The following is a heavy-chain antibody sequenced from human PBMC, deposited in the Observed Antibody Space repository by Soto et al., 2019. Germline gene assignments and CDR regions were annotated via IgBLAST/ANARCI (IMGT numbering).Heavy chain of an antibody. J-gene: IGHJ1*01. CDR3: ATYYYDSSGYYFATAEYFQH. Sequence: SETLSLTCAVSGGSISSGGYSWSWIRQPPGKGLEWIGYIYHSGSTYYNPSLKSRVTISVDRSKNQFSLKLSSVTAADTAVYYCATYYYDSSGYYFATAEYFQHWGQGTLVTVSS. CDR2: IYHSGST. V-gene: IGHV4-30-2*01. CDR1: GGSISSGGYS. D-gene: IGHD3-22*01.